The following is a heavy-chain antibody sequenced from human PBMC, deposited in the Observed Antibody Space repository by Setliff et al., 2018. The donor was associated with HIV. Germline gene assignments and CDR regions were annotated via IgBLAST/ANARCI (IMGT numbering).Heavy chain of an antibody. J-gene: IGHJ4*02. CDR2: INPNGGGT. V-gene: IGHV1-2*02. Sequence: ASVKVSCKASGYIFTDYYIHWVRQAPGQGLEWMGWINPNGGGTNYAQKFQGRVTMTRDTSISTAYMEVSNLRSDDTAVYYCATDDYNGDSFDNWGQGTLVTVSS. CDR1: GYIFTDYY. D-gene: IGHD4-4*01. CDR3: ATDDYNGDSFDN.